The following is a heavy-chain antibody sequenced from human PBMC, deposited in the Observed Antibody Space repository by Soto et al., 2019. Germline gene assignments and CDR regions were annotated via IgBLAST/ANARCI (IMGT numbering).Heavy chain of an antibody. Sequence: EVQLVESGGGLVQPGGSLRLSCAASGFTFNTYSMNWVRQAPGKGLEWVSYISGSSTTIDYADSVKGRFTISRDNVKNSLYLQMNSLSAEDTAVYYCARDRGQRYYFDYWGQGTLVTVSS. CDR3: ARDRGQRYYFDY. D-gene: IGHD3-10*01. CDR2: ISGSSTTI. V-gene: IGHV3-48*01. J-gene: IGHJ4*02. CDR1: GFTFNTYS.